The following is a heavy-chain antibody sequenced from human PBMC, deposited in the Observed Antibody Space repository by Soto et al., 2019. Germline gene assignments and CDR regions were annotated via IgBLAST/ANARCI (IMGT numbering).Heavy chain of an antibody. J-gene: IGHJ5*02. CDR3: ARRDRSGFSYWLDT. CDR1: GYSISSGYY. V-gene: IGHV4-38-2*01. CDR2: IYFSGTT. Sequence: PSETLSLTCAVSGYSISSGYYWGWIRQPPGKGLEWIGTIYFSGTTYYNPSLKSRVTISVDTSKSQFSLKLSSVTAADTTVYYCARRDRSGFSYWLDTWGQGTLVTRLL. D-gene: IGHD3-22*01.